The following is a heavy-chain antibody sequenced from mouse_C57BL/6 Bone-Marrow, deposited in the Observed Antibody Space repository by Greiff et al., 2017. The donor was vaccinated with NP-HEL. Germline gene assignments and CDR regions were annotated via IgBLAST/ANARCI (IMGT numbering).Heavy chain of an antibody. D-gene: IGHD1-1*01. CDR3: ADYGVAY. CDR1: GYTFTSYG. Sequence: VKLQESGAELARPGASVKLSCKASGYTFTSYGISWVKQRTGQGLEWIGEIYPRSGNTYYNEKFKGKATLTADKSSSTAYMELRSLTSEDSAVYFCADYGVAYWGQGTLVTVSA. V-gene: IGHV1-81*01. CDR2: IYPRSGNT. J-gene: IGHJ3*01.